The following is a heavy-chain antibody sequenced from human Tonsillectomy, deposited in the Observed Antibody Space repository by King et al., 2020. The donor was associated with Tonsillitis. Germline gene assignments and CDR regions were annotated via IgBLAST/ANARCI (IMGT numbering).Heavy chain of an antibody. V-gene: IGHV4-34*01. J-gene: IGHJ4*02. CDR1: GGSFSGYY. D-gene: IGHD5-24*01. CDR2: INHSGST. CDR3: ARGSMATLDY. Sequence: VQLQQWGAGLLKPSETLSLTCDVYGGSFSGYYWTWIRQPPGKGLEWIGEINHSGSTNYNPSLKSRVTISVDTSKNRFSLKLSSVTAADTAVFYCARGSMATLDYWGQGTLVTVSS.